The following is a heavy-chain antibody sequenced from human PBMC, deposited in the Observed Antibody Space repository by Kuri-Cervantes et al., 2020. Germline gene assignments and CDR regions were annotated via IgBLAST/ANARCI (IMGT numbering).Heavy chain of an antibody. V-gene: IGHV1-18*01. D-gene: IGHD6-13*01. CDR2: ISAYNGNT. CDR3: AREGWVRYSHDYYGMDV. Sequence: ASVKVSCKASGYTFTSYGISWVRQAPGQGLEWMGWISAYNGNTNYAQKLQGRVTMTTDTSTSTAYMELSSLRSEDTAVYYCAREGWVRYSHDYYGMDVWGQGTTVTVSS. CDR1: GYTFTSYG. J-gene: IGHJ6*02.